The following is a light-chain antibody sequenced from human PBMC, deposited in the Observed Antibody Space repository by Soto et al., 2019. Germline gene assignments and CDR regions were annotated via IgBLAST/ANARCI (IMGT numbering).Light chain of an antibody. CDR1: QSISSW. CDR2: KAS. CDR3: QQYNSYSLWT. V-gene: IGKV1-5*03. Sequence: DIQMTQSPSTLSASVGDRVTITCRSSQSISSWLAWYQQKPGKAPKLLIYKASSLESGVPSRFSGSGSGTEFTLTISSLQPDDFATYYCQQYNSYSLWTCGQGTKVDIK. J-gene: IGKJ1*01.